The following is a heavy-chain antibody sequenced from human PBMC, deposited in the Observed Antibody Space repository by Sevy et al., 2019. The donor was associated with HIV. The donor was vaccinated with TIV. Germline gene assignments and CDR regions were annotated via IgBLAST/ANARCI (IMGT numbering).Heavy chain of an antibody. CDR2: VIPIFGTS. Sequence: ASVKVSCKASGGIFSSHAISWVRQAPGQGLEWMGGVIPIFGTSNYARKFQGPVTITADISATTAYMELSGLRPDDTAVYYCARPPLHKTGHGYFQHWGQGTLVTVSS. D-gene: IGHD6-13*01. CDR3: ARPPLHKTGHGYFQH. J-gene: IGHJ1*01. CDR1: GGIFSSHA. V-gene: IGHV1-69*06.